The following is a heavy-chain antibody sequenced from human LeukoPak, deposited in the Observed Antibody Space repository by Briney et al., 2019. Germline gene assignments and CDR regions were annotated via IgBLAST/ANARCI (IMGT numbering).Heavy chain of an antibody. CDR2: IYSGGST. J-gene: IGHJ4*02. D-gene: IGHD3-10*01. CDR3: ARDRRFGESIKSYFDY. V-gene: IGHV3-53*05. CDR1: GFTVSSNY. Sequence: GGSLRLSCAASGFTVSSNYMSWVRQAPGKGLEWVSVIYSGGSTYYADSVKGRFTISGDNSKNTLYLQMNSLRAEDTAVYYCARDRRFGESIKSYFDYWGQGTLVTVSS.